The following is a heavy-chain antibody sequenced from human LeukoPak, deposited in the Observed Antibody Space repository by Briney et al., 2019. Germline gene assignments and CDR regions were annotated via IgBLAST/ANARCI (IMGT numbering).Heavy chain of an antibody. CDR3: AREGYTSSWYSGYYYFDY. D-gene: IGHD6-13*01. CDR1: GGSISSGSYF. Sequence: PSETLSLTCTVSGGSISSGSYFWTWIRQPAGKRLEWIGRINTSGSTNYNPSLKSRVTISVDTSKNQFSLKLSSVTAADTAVFFCAREGYTSSWYSGYYYFDYWGRGTLVTVSS. V-gene: IGHV4-61*02. CDR2: INTSGST. J-gene: IGHJ4*02.